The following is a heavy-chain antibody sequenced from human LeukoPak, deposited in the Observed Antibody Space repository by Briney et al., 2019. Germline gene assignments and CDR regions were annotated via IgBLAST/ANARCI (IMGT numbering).Heavy chain of an antibody. V-gene: IGHV3-74*01. CDR1: GFTFSNFW. CDR3: ARGMRDYYGLDY. J-gene: IGHJ4*02. D-gene: IGHD3-10*01. Sequence: GGSLRLSCAATGFTFSNFWMHWVRQAPGKGLVWVSHINSDESTTNYADSVRGRFTISRDNAKNTLYLQMNSLTAEDTAVYYCARGMRDYYGLDYWGQGTLVTVSS. CDR2: INSDESTT.